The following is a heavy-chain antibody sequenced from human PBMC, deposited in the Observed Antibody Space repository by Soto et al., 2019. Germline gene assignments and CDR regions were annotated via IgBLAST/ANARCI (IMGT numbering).Heavy chain of an antibody. Sequence: LRLSCAASRFAFDDYDMHWVRQAPGKGLEWVSGISWNSGRIAYADSVKGRFTISRDNAKNSLYLQMNSLRADDTALYYCAKAGLRLILLDSFDIWGQGTMVTVSS. CDR3: AKAGLRLILLDSFDI. J-gene: IGHJ3*02. CDR1: RFAFDDYD. CDR2: ISWNSGRI. D-gene: IGHD1-26*01. V-gene: IGHV3-9*01.